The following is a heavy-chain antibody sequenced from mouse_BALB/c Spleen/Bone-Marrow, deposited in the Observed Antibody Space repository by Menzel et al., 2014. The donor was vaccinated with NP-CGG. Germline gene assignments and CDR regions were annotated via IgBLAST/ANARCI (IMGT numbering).Heavy chain of an antibody. CDR3: ARGIYYGNYVYAMDY. Sequence: DLVKPGASVKLSCKASGYTFTNYSINWIKQRPGQGLEWLGRIAPGSGSTYYNEMFKGKATLTVDTSSSAAYIQLSSLSSEDSAVYFCARGIYYGNYVYAMDYWGQGTSVTGSS. D-gene: IGHD2-1*01. J-gene: IGHJ4*01. CDR2: IAPGSGST. V-gene: IGHV1S41*01. CDR1: GYTFTNYS.